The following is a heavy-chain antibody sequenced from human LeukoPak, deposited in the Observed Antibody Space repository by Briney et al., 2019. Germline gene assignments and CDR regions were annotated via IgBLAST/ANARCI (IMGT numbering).Heavy chain of an antibody. D-gene: IGHD3-9*01. CDR2: TYYSGST. CDR1: GGSISRYY. V-gene: IGHV4-59*01. Sequence: SETLSLTCTVSGGSISRYYWSWIRQPPGKGLEWIGYTYYSGSTNYNPSLKSRVTISVDTSKNQFSLKLSSVTAADTAVYYCARVLHDILDAFDIWGQGTIVTVSS. CDR3: ARVLHDILDAFDI. J-gene: IGHJ3*02.